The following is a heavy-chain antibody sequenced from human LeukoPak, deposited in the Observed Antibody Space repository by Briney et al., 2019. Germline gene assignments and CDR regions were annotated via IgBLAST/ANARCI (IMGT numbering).Heavy chain of an antibody. V-gene: IGHV3-15*01. D-gene: IGHD5-18*01. CDR1: GLTFRNAW. J-gene: IGHJ4*02. CDR3: GYSYGYFDY. Sequence: GGTLRLSCAASGLTFRNAWMSWVRQAPGKGLEWVGRIKSKSDGGTTDYAAPVKGRFTISRDDSKNTLYLQMNSLKTEDTAVYYCGYSYGYFDYWGQGTLVTVSS. CDR2: IKSKSDGGTT.